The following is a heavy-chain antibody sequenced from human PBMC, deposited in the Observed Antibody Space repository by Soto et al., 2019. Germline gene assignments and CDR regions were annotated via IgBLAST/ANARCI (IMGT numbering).Heavy chain of an antibody. CDR3: ARLLTGTIPLLYYYYGMDV. V-gene: IGHV4-39*01. CDR1: GGSISSSSYY. D-gene: IGHD1-7*01. CDR2: IYYSGST. J-gene: IGHJ6*02. Sequence: SETLSLTCTVSGGSISSSSYYWGWIRQPPGKGLEWIGSIYYSGSTYYNPSLKSRVTISVDTSKNQFSLKLSSVTAADTAVYYCARLLTGTIPLLYYYYGMDVWGQGTTVTVSS.